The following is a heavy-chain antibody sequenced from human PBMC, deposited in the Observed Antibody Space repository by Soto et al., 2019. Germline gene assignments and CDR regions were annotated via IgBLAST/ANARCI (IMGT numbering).Heavy chain of an antibody. J-gene: IGHJ6*03. V-gene: IGHV1-58*02. D-gene: IGHD2-2*01. Sequence: SVKVSCKASGFTFTSSAMQWVRQARGQRLEWIGWIVVGSGNTNYAQKFQERVTITRDMSTSTAYMELSSLRSEDTAVYYCAAYQLPSVPLKEDDYYYYMDVWGKGTTVTVSS. CDR1: GFTFTSSA. CDR2: IVVGSGNT. CDR3: AAYQLPSVPLKEDDYYYYMDV.